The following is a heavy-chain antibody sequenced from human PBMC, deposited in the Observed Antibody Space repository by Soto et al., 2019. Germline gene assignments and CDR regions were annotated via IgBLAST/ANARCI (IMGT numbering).Heavy chain of an antibody. D-gene: IGHD6-6*01. CDR1: GGSISSGGYS. CDR2: IYHSGNT. CDR3: ARDRYSNSNYYYYGMDV. Sequence: SETLSLTCAVSGGSISSGGYSWSWVRQPPGKGLEWIGYIYHSGNTYYNPSLKSRVTISVGRSKNQFSLKLSSVTAADTAVYYCARDRYSNSNYYYYGMDVWGQGTTVTVSS. V-gene: IGHV4-30-2*01. J-gene: IGHJ6*02.